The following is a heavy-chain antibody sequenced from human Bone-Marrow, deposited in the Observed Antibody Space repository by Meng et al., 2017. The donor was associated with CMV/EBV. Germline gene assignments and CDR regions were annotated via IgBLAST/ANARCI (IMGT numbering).Heavy chain of an antibody. J-gene: IGHJ4*02. V-gene: IGHV3-30-3*01. CDR2: ISYDGGNK. Sequence: GESLKISCAASGFTFSTYAMHWVRQAPGKGLEWVAVISYDGGNKYYTDSVKGRFTISRDNSKNTLYLQMNSLRPEDTAVYYCARSVDYWGQGTLVTVSS. CDR3: ARSVDY. CDR1: GFTFSTYA.